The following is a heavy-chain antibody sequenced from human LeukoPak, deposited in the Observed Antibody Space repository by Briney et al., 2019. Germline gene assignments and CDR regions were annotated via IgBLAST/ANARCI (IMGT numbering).Heavy chain of an antibody. CDR2: VSGSGGST. D-gene: IGHD3-10*01. Sequence: GGSLRLSCAASRFMFSIYAMSWVRQAPGKGLEWVSGVSGSGGSTYYADSVKGRFTISRDNSKNTLYLQMNSLRAEDTAIYYCSKDRTTSGGAEGYWGQGTLVTVSA. V-gene: IGHV3-23*01. CDR3: SKDRTTSGGAEGY. J-gene: IGHJ4*02. CDR1: RFMFSIYA.